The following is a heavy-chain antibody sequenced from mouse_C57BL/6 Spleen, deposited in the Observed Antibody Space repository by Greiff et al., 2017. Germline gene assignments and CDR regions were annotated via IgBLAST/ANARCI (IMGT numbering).Heavy chain of an antibody. J-gene: IGHJ2*01. D-gene: IGHD2-2*01. CDR1: GFTFSDYG. Sequence: EVKLMESGGGLVKPGGSLKLSCAASGFTFSDYGMHWVRQAPEKGLEWVAYISSGSSTIYYADTVEGRFTISRDNPKNTLFLQMTSLRSEDTAMYYCARQGYAYYFDYWGQGTTRTVSS. CDR3: ARQGYAYYFDY. CDR2: ISSGSSTI. V-gene: IGHV5-17*01.